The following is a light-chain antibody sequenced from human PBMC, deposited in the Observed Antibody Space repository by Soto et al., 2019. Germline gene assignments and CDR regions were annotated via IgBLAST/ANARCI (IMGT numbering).Light chain of an antibody. V-gene: IGKV3-20*01. CDR2: GAS. Sequence: EIVLTQSPGTLSLSPGERATLSCRASHSVSSSYLAWYQQKPGQAPRLLIYGASSRSTGIPGRFGGSGSGTDFTLSTRGLEPEDCAVAYCQQYGSSPPITFGQGTRLEIK. J-gene: IGKJ5*01. CDR3: QQYGSSPPIT. CDR1: HSVSSSY.